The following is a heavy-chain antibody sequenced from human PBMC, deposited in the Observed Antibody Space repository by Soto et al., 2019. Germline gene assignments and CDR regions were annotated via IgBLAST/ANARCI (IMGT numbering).Heavy chain of an antibody. CDR3: ARESEDLTSNFDY. Sequence: GGSLRPSCPASGFTFTRHSMNWVRHAPRKGLEWVSSISSTTNYIYYGDSMKGRFTISRDNAKNSLYLEMNSLRAEDTAVYYCARESEDLTSNFDYWGQGTQVTVSS. J-gene: IGHJ4*02. CDR1: GFTFTRHS. V-gene: IGHV3-21*06. CDR2: ISSTTNYI.